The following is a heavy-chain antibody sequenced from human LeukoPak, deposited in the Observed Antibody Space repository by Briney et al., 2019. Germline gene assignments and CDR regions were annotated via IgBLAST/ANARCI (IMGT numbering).Heavy chain of an antibody. CDR1: GFTVSSNY. Sequence: GGSLRLSSAASGFTVSSNYMSWVRQAPGKGLEWVSVIYSGGSTYYADSVKDRFTISRDNSKNTLYLQMNSLRAEDTAVYYCARPPPWQPVHNYMDVWGKGTTVTVSS. CDR2: IYSGGST. D-gene: IGHD6-6*01. V-gene: IGHV3-53*01. CDR3: ARPPPWQPVHNYMDV. J-gene: IGHJ6*03.